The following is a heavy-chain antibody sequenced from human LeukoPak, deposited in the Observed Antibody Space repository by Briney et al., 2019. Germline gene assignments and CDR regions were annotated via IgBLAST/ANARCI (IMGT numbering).Heavy chain of an antibody. CDR3: ARSYDYIWGGDGMDV. Sequence: PGGSLRLSCAASRFSFSAYPMGWVRRAPGRGLEWVSTIIGSGGGTYYADSVKGRFTISRDNSKNTLYLQINSLRAEDTAVYFCARSYDYIWGGDGMDVWGQGATVTVSS. V-gene: IGHV3-23*01. D-gene: IGHD3-16*01. CDR1: RFSFSAYP. CDR2: IIGSGGGT. J-gene: IGHJ6*02.